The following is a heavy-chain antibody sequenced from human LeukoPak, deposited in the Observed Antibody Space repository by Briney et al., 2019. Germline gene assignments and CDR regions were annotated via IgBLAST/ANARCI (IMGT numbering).Heavy chain of an antibody. D-gene: IGHD2-2*02. V-gene: IGHV1-24*01. CDR3: ATDRLLYPPTGAFDI. CDR1: GYTLTELS. CDR2: FDPEDGET. Sequence: ASVKVSCKVSGYTLTELSIHWVRQAPGKGLEWMGGFDPEDGETIYAQKFQGRVTMTEDTSTDTAYMKLSSLRSEDTAVYYCATDRLLYPPTGAFDIWGQGTMVTVSS. J-gene: IGHJ3*02.